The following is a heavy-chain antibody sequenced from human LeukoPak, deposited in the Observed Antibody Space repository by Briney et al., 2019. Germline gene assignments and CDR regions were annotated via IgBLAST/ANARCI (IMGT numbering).Heavy chain of an antibody. Sequence: GSLRLSCKGSGYSFTSYRIGWVRQMPGKGLEWMGIIYPGDSDTRYSPSFQGQVTISADKSISTAYLQWSSLKASDTAMYYCAILPNPNWFDPWGQGTLVTVSS. CDR3: AILPNPNWFDP. D-gene: IGHD2-15*01. J-gene: IGHJ5*02. CDR2: IYPGDSDT. CDR1: GYSFTSYR. V-gene: IGHV5-51*01.